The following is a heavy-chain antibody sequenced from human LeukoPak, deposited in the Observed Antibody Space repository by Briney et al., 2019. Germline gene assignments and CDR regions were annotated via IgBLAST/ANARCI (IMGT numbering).Heavy chain of an antibody. CDR1: GFTFSTYA. CDR2: INSGGST. D-gene: IGHD2-15*01. V-gene: IGHV3-23*01. Sequence: GGSLRLSCAASGFTFSTYAMTWVRQAPGKGLEWVSTINSGGSTYYADSVKGRFTISRDNPKNTLYLQMNSLRAEDTAVYYCAKDQPRSGGSCYGPDYWGQGTLVTVSS. CDR3: AKDQPRSGGSCYGPDY. J-gene: IGHJ4*02.